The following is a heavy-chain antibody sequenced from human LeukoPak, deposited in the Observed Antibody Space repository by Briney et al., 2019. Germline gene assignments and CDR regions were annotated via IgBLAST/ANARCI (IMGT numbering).Heavy chain of an antibody. CDR3: VRGGQMDENDY. CDR2: INSDGSST. CDR1: GFTFSSYG. J-gene: IGHJ4*02. V-gene: IGHV3-74*01. D-gene: IGHD3-10*01. Sequence: PGGSLRLSCAASGFTFSSYGMHWVRQAPGKGLVWVSRINSDGSSTSYADSVKGRFTISRDNAKNTLYLQMNSLRAEDTAVYYCVRGGQMDENDYWGQGTLVTVSS.